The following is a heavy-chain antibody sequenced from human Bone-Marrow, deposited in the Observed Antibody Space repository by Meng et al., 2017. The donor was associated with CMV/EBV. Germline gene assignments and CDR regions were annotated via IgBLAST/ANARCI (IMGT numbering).Heavy chain of an antibody. Sequence: GESLKISCAASGFTVSSNYMSWVRQAPGKGLEWVAVISYDGSNKYYADSVKGRFTISRENSKNTLYLQMNSLRAEDTAVYYCARYDFWSYWGQGTLVTVSS. V-gene: IGHV3-30-3*01. CDR2: ISYDGSNK. D-gene: IGHD3-3*01. CDR1: GFTVSSNY. CDR3: ARYDFWSY. J-gene: IGHJ4*02.